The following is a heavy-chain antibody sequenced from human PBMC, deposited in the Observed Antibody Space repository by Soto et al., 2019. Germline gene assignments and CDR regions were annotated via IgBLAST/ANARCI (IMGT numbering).Heavy chain of an antibody. D-gene: IGHD2-15*01. CDR2: ISSSNRTI. J-gene: IGHJ6*02. CDR1: GFTFRSYS. Sequence: EVQLVESGGGLKQPGGSLRLSCAASGFTFRSYSMNWVRQAPGKGLEWVSYISSSNRTINYADSVKGRFIISRDNAKNSLYLQMYSLRDEDTAVYYCAREGWPLLQTGMDVWGQGTTFTVSS. CDR3: AREGWPLLQTGMDV. V-gene: IGHV3-48*02.